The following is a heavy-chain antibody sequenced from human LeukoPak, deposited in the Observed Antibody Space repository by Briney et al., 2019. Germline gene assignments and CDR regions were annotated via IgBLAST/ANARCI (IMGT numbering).Heavy chain of an antibody. CDR1: GGSISSYY. D-gene: IGHD6-6*01. J-gene: IGHJ3*02. V-gene: IGHV4-4*07. CDR3: ARPYSGSPYDAFDI. CDR2: IYTSGST. Sequence: SETLSLTCTVSGGSISSYYWSWIRQPAGKGLEWIGRIYTSGSTNYNPSLKSRVTMSVDTSKNQFSLKLSSVTAADTAVYYCARPYSGSPYDAFDIWGQGTMVTVSS.